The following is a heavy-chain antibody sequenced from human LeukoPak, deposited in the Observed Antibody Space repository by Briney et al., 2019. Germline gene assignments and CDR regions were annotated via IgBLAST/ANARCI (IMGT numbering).Heavy chain of an antibody. CDR1: GYTFTSYD. J-gene: IGHJ3*02. Sequence: ASVKVSCKASGYTFTSYDINWVRQATGQGLEWMGWMNPSSGNTGYAQKFQGRVTITRNTSISTAYMELSSLRSEDTAVYYCARGGYDFWSGWGAFDIWGQGTMVTVSS. CDR3: ARGGYDFWSGWGAFDI. V-gene: IGHV1-8*03. CDR2: MNPSSGNT. D-gene: IGHD3-3*01.